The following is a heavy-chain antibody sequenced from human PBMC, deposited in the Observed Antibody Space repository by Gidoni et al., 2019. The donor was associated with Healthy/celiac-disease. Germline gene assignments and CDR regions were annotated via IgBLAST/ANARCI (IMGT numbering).Heavy chain of an antibody. J-gene: IGHJ6*02. Sequence: QVQLVESGGGVVQPGRSLRPSCAAPGFTFRSYAIPWVRQAPGKGLEWVAVISYDGSNKYYADSVKGRFTISRDNSKNTLYLQMNSLRAEDTAVYYCARDPNPPSSSWYPNFYYYYGMDVWGQGTTVTVSS. CDR3: ARDPNPPSSSWYPNFYYYYGMDV. CDR2: ISYDGSNK. CDR1: GFTFRSYA. D-gene: IGHD6-13*01. V-gene: IGHV3-30-3*01.